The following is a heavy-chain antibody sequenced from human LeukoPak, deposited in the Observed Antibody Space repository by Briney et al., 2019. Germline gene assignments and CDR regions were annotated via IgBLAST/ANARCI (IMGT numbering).Heavy chain of an antibody. CDR1: GGSISSSNW. J-gene: IGHJ4*02. Sequence: SETLSLTCAVSGGSISSSNWWSWVRQPPGKGLEWIGEIYHSGSTNYNPSLKSRVTISIDLSKNQFSLKLSSVTAADTAVYYCARAKKYYYDSSGYPTDYWGQGTLVTVSS. D-gene: IGHD3-22*01. V-gene: IGHV4-4*02. CDR2: IYHSGST. CDR3: ARAKKYYYDSSGYPTDY.